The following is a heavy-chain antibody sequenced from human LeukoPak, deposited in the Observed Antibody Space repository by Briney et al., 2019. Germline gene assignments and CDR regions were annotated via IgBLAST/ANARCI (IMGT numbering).Heavy chain of an antibody. D-gene: IGHD4-23*01. CDR3: ATDYAGNSLWYYYGLGV. CDR1: GFTFSSYG. J-gene: IGHJ6*02. CDR2: IWYDGSNE. V-gene: IGHV3-33*03. Sequence: GRSLRLSCAASGFTFSSYGMHWVRQAPGKGLEWVAVIWYDGSNEYCADSVKGRFTISRDNAKNSLYLQMNSLRAEDTAVYYCATDYAGNSLWYYYGLGVWGQGTTVTVSS.